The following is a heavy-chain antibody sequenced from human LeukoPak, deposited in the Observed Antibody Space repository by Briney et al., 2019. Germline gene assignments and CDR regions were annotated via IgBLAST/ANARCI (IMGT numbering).Heavy chain of an antibody. V-gene: IGHV4-59*11. CDR2: IYYSGST. CDR3: AREDSGSYHPFDY. J-gene: IGHJ4*02. D-gene: IGHD1-26*01. Sequence: SGTLSLTCSVSGGSISSHYWSWIRQPPGKGLEWIGYIYYSGSTNYNPSLKSRVTISVDTSKNQFSLKLSSVTAADTAVYYCAREDSGSYHPFDYWGQGTLVTVSS. CDR1: GGSISSHY.